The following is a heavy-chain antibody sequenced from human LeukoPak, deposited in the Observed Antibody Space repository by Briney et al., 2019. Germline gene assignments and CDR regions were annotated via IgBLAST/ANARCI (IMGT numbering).Heavy chain of an antibody. CDR1: GGSISSYY. V-gene: IGHV4-59*01. Sequence: PSETLSLTCTVSGGSISSYYWSWIRQPPGKGLEWIGYIYYSGSPNYNPSLKRRVTISVDTSKKQFSLKLSSVTAADTAVYYCARLSAAGVDYWGQGTLVTVSS. CDR2: IYYSGSP. D-gene: IGHD6-13*01. J-gene: IGHJ4*02. CDR3: ARLSAAGVDY.